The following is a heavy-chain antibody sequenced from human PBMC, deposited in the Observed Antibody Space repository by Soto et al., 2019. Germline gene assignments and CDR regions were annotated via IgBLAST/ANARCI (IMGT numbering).Heavy chain of an antibody. CDR1: GYTFTGYY. D-gene: IGHD2-2*02. CDR2: INPNSGGT. CDR3: ALPAAIQLGHRRYKWFDP. V-gene: IGHV1-2*02. Sequence: ASVRVSCKASGYTFTGYYMHWVRQAPGQGLEWMGWINPNSGGTNYAQKFQGRVTMTRDTSISTAYMELSRLRSDDTAVYYCALPAAIQLGHRRYKWFDPWGQGTLVTVSS. J-gene: IGHJ5*02.